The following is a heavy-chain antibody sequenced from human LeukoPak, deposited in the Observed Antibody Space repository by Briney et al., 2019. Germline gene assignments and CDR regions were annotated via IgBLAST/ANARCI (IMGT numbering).Heavy chain of an antibody. CDR1: GFTFSYFW. CDR2: TNTDGSYS. D-gene: IGHD4-17*01. J-gene: IGHJ4*02. CDR3: ARDFDGPRASDY. V-gene: IGHV3-74*01. Sequence: GKSLRLSCAASGFTFSYFWMHWFRQTPGKGLVWVSCTNTDGSYSSYADSVKGRFTISRDNVRNTLYLQMSSLRAEDSAVYYCARDFDGPRASDYWGQGISVTVSS.